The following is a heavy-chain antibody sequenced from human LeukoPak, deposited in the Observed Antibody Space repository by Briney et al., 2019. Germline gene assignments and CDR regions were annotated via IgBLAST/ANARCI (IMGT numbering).Heavy chain of an antibody. CDR2: IIPIFGTA. Sequence: GASVKVSCKASGGTSSSYAISWVRQAPGQGLEWMGGIIPIFGTANYAQKFQGRVTITADESTSTAYMELSSLRSEDTAVYYCARDQGLTGYFDYWGQGTLVTVSS. D-gene: IGHD3-9*01. V-gene: IGHV1-69*13. CDR1: GGTSSSYA. CDR3: ARDQGLTGYFDY. J-gene: IGHJ4*02.